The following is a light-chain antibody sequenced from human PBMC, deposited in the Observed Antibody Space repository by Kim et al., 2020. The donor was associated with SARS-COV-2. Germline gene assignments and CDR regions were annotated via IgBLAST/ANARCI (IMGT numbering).Light chain of an antibody. CDR2: TAS. V-gene: IGKV1-39*01. CDR3: QQTYSASRT. Sequence: DIQMTQSPSSLSASVGDRVAITCRASQDISRYLNWYQQKPGKAPKLLIYTASSLQSGVPSRFTGSGSETDFTITISSLQPEDFATCYCQQTYSASRTFGQGTKVDIK. CDR1: QDISRY. J-gene: IGKJ1*01.